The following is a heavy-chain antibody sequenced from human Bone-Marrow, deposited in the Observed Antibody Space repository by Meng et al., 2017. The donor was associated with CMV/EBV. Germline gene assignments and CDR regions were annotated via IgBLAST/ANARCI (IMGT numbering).Heavy chain of an antibody. D-gene: IGHD6-19*01. CDR1: GGSVSSGSYY. V-gene: IGHV4-61*01. J-gene: IGHJ4*02. CDR3: ARVGYSSTPGIDY. CDR2: IYYSGST. Sequence: GSLRLSCTVPGGSVSSGSYYWSWIRQPPGKGLEWIGYIYYSGSTNYNPSLKSRVTISVDTSKNQFSLKLSSVTAADTAVYYCARVGYSSTPGIDYWGQGTLVTVSS.